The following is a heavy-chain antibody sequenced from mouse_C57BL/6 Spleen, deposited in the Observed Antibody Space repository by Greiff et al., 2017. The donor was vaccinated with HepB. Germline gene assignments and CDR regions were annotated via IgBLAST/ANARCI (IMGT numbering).Heavy chain of an antibody. CDR3: ARAMGWLLRNYAMEY. CDR2: ISDGGSYT. J-gene: IGHJ4*01. CDR1: GFTFSSYA. V-gene: IGHV5-4*03. Sequence: DVKLVESGGGLVKPGGSLKLSCAASGFTFSSYAMSWVRQTPEKRLEWVATISDGGSYTYYPDNVKGRFTISRDNAKNNLYLQMSHLKSEDTAMYYCARAMGWLLRNYAMEYWGQGTSVTVSS. D-gene: IGHD2-3*01.